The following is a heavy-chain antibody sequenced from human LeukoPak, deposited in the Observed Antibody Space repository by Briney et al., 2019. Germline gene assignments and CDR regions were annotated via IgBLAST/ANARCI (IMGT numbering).Heavy chain of an antibody. CDR3: ARGERNYDFWSGLYYYYYGMDV. V-gene: IGHV3-64*01. D-gene: IGHD3-3*01. Sequence: GGSLRLSCAASGFTFSSYAMHWVRQAPGKGLEYVSAISSNGGSTYYANSVKGRFTISRDNSKNTPYLQMGSLRAEDMAVYYCARGERNYDFWSGLYYYYYGMDVWGQGTTVTVSS. CDR1: GFTFSSYA. CDR2: ISSNGGST. J-gene: IGHJ6*02.